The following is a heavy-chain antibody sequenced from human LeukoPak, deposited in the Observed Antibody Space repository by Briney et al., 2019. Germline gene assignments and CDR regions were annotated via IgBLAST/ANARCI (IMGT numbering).Heavy chain of an antibody. CDR1: GFAFSSYA. V-gene: IGHV3-30-3*01. J-gene: IGHJ4*02. CDR3: ARDSGGSCSY. Sequence: GGSLRLSCAASGFAFSSYAMHWVRQAPGKGLEWVAVISYDGSNKYYADSVKGRFTISRDNSKNTLYLQMNSLGAEDTAVYYCARDSGGSCSYWGQGTLVTVSS. CDR2: ISYDGSNK. D-gene: IGHD2-15*01.